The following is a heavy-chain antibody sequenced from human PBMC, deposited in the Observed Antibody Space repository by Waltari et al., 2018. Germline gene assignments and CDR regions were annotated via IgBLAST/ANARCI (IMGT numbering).Heavy chain of an antibody. D-gene: IGHD3-22*01. V-gene: IGHV4-59*01. CDR3: ARAGYYYDSSTYYYFDY. CDR2: IYYSGST. Sequence: QVQLQESGPGLVKPSETLSLTCTVPGGSISSFYWSWIRQPPGKGLEWIGYIYYSGSTNYNPSLKSRVTISVDTSKNQFSLKLSSVTAADTAVYYCARAGYYYDSSTYYYFDYWGQGTLVTVSS. CDR1: GGSISSFY. J-gene: IGHJ4*02.